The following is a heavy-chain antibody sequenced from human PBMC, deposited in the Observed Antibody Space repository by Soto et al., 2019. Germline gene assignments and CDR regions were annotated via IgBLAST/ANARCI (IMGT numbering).Heavy chain of an antibody. CDR1: GFTFSNYW. CDR2: INSGGSTT. D-gene: IGHD3-10*01. V-gene: IGHV3-74*01. CDR3: ARGGFHAYYKDT. J-gene: IGHJ5*02. Sequence: EVQLVESGGGLVQPGASLRLSCAASGFTFSNYWMHWARHAPGEGLVWVARINSGGSTTNYADSVKGRFTVSRDNAKNTLYLQMNSLRAGDTAIYYCARGGFHAYYKDTWGQGAPVTVSS.